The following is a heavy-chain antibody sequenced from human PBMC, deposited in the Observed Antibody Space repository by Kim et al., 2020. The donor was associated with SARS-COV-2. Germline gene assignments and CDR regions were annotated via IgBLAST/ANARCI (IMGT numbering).Heavy chain of an antibody. D-gene: IGHD3-22*01. CDR2: IIPILGIA. J-gene: IGHJ4*02. CDR1: GGTFSSYA. Sequence: SVKVSCKASGGTFSSYAISWVRQAPGQGLEWMGRIIPILGIANYAQKFQGRVTITADKSTSTAYMELSSLRSEDTAVYYCASPTGVVVQYSFDYWGQGTLVPVSS. CDR3: ASPTGVVVQYSFDY. V-gene: IGHV1-69*04.